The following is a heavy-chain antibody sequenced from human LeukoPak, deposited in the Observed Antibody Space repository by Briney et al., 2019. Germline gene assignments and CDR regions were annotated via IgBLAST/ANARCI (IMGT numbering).Heavy chain of an antibody. CDR3: ATPITGYCSGGSCYGFDY. J-gene: IGHJ4*02. CDR1: GYSFTSYW. V-gene: IGHV5-51*01. CDR2: IYPGDSDT. D-gene: IGHD2-15*01. Sequence: GESLQISCKGSGYSFTSYWIGWVRQMPGKGLEWMGIIYPGDSDTRYSPSFQGQVTISADKSISTAYLQWSSLKASDTAMYYCATPITGYCSGGSCYGFDYWGQGTLVTVSS.